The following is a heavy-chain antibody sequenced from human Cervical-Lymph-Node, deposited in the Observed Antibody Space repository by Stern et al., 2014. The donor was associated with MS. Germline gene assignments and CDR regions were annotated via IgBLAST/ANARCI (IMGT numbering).Heavy chain of an antibody. Sequence: QVQLVESGGGVVRPGRSLRLSCATPGFTFSRYAGLWVRPAPGKGLEWVAAISYDGSNKFYGDSVKGRFTISRDNSKNTLFLQMNNLRPEDSGVYHCARDRLDGDYVYYYGLDVWGQGTTVTVSS. CDR1: GFTFSRYA. CDR3: ARDRLDGDYVYYYGLDV. J-gene: IGHJ6*02. CDR2: ISYDGSNK. V-gene: IGHV3-30*04. D-gene: IGHD4-17*01.